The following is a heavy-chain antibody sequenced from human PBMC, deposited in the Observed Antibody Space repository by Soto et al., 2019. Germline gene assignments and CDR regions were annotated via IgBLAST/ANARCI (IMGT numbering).Heavy chain of an antibody. Sequence: VQLVESGGGVVQPGRSLRLSCAASGFTFSDYAMHWVRQAPGNGLEWVAVVSHDGRNTHYADSVKGRFTISRDSSNNTVSLEMTSLRAEDTAVYYCAKGGRQWLVTSDFNYWGQGALVTVSS. CDR2: VSHDGRNT. V-gene: IGHV3-30*18. CDR3: AKGGRQWLVTSDFNY. J-gene: IGHJ4*02. D-gene: IGHD6-19*01. CDR1: GFTFSDYA.